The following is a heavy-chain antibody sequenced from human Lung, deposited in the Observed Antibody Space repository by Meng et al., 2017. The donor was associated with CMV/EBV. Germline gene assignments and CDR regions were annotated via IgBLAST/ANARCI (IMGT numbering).Heavy chain of an antibody. CDR3: AKFRGGIYYVYYFDY. J-gene: IGHJ4*02. V-gene: IGHV3-23*01. CDR1: GFTFSNIA. CDR2: ISNTGGNT. Sequence: GESLKISCAASGFTFSNIAMAWVRQAPGKGLEWVSGISNTGGNTYYAGSVKGRFTISRDNSKNTLYLQMNSLRAEDTAVYYCAKFRGGIYYVYYFDYWGQGTLVTVSS. D-gene: IGHD1-26*01.